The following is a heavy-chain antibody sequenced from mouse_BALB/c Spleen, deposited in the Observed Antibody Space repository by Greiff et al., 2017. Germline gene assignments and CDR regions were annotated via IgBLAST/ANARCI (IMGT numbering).Heavy chain of an antibody. CDR3: ARSGYGSSYAMDY. CDR2: ISYSGST. D-gene: IGHD1-1*01. CDR1: GYSITSDYA. J-gene: IGHJ4*01. V-gene: IGHV3-2*02. Sequence: EVQLQESGPGLVKPSQSLSLTCTVTGYSITSDYAWNWIRQFPGNKLEWMGYISYSGSTSYNPSLKSRISITRDTSKNQFFLQLNSVTTEDTATYYCARSGYGSSYAMDYWGQGTSVTVSS.